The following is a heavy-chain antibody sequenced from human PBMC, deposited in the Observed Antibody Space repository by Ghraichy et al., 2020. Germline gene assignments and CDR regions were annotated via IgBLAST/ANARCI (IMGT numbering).Heavy chain of an antibody. V-gene: IGHV4-39*01. CDR2: IYYSGST. J-gene: IGHJ3*02. Sequence: SETLSLTCTVSGGSISSSSYYWGWIRQPPGKGLEWIGSIYYSGSTYYNPSLKSRVTISVDTSKNQFSLKLSSVTAADTAVYYCARYCSSTSCYLEDAFDIWGQGTMVTVSS. D-gene: IGHD2-2*01. CDR1: GGSISSSSYY. CDR3: ARYCSSTSCYLEDAFDI.